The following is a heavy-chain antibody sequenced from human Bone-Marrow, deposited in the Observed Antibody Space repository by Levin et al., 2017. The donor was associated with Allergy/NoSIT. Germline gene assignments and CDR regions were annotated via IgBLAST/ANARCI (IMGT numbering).Heavy chain of an antibody. V-gene: IGHV3-23*01. Sequence: ETLSLTCAASRFRFNDYAMSWVRQAPGKGLEWVSAISGSGGPTYYADSVKGRFTLSRDNSKNTLYLQMNSLSAEDTAVYFCAKDRGKGAASRPTSWGQGTLVTVSS. CDR1: RFRFNDYA. CDR3: AKDRGKGAASRPTS. D-gene: IGHD6-13*01. J-gene: IGHJ5*02. CDR2: ISGSGGPT.